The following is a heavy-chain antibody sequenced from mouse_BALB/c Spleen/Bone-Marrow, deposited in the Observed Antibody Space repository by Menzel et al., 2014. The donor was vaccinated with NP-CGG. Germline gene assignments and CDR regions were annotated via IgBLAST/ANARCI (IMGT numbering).Heavy chain of an antibody. CDR3: ARDVGYGNYFVY. D-gene: IGHD2-10*02. V-gene: IGHV7-1*02. CDR2: SRNKAKHYTT. J-gene: IGHJ3*01. Sequence: EVKLMESGGGLVQPGDSLRLSCATSGFTFSDFYMEWVRQPPGKRLEWIAASRNKAKHYTTEYSASAKGRFIVSRDTSQSILYLQMNALRAEDTAIYYCARDVGYGNYFVYWGQGTLVTVSA. CDR1: GFTFSDFY.